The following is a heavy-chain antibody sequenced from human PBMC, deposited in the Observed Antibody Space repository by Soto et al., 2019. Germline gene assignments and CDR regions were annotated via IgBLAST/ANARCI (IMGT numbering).Heavy chain of an antibody. V-gene: IGHV3-66*01. CDR2: IYSGGST. Sequence: EVQLVESGGGLVQPGGSLRLSCAASGFTVSSNYMSWVRQAPGKGLGWVSVIYSGGSTYYADSVKGRFTISRDNSKNTLYLQMNSMRAADTAVYYCARDRLSSGWPESFQHWGQGPLVTVSS. CDR1: GFTVSSNY. J-gene: IGHJ1*01. CDR3: ARDRLSSGWPESFQH. D-gene: IGHD6-19*01.